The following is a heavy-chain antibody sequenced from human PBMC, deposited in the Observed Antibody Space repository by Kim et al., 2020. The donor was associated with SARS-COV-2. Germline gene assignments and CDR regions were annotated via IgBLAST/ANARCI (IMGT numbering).Heavy chain of an antibody. D-gene: IGHD6-19*01. CDR2: IIPILGIA. V-gene: IGHV1-69*04. CDR1: GGTFSSYA. J-gene: IGHJ4*02. CDR3: ARKGVGSGWWFDY. Sequence: SVKVSCKASGGTFSSYAISWVRQAPGQGLEWMGRIIPILGIANYAQKFQGRVTITADKSTSTAYMELSSLRSEDTAVYYCARKGVGSGWWFDYWGQGTL.